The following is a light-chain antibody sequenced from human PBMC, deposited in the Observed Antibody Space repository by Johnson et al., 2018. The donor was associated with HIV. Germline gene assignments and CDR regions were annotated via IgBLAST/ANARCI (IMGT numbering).Light chain of an antibody. Sequence: QSVLTQPPSVSAAPGQKVTISCSGSSSNIGNNYVSWYQQLPGTAPKVLIYENNKRPSGIPDRFSGSKSGTSATLGITGLQTGDEADYYCGTWDSSLSAGFFGTGTKVTVL. CDR3: GTWDSSLSAGF. CDR1: SSNIGNNY. J-gene: IGLJ1*01. V-gene: IGLV1-51*02. CDR2: ENN.